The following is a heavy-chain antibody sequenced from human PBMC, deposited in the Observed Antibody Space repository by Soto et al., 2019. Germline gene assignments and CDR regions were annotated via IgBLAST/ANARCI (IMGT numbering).Heavy chain of an antibody. D-gene: IGHD5-12*01. CDR1: GFTFSSYS. V-gene: IGHV3-21*01. CDR2: ISSSSSYI. CDR3: ARDLRDYSGYDLITTFDY. Sequence: GGSLRLSCAASGFTFSSYSMNWVRQAPGKGLEWVSSISSSSSYIYYADSVKGRFTISRDNAKNSLYLQMNSLRAEDTAVYYCARDLRDYSGYDLITTFDYWGQGTLVTVSS. J-gene: IGHJ4*02.